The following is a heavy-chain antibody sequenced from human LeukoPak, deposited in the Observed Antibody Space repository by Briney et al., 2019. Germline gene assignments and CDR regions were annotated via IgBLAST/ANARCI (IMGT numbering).Heavy chain of an antibody. CDR2: IYYSGST. V-gene: IGHV4-31*03. Sequence: SQTLSLTCTVSGGSISSGGYYWSWIRQHPGKGLEWIGYIYYSGSTYYNPSLKSRVTILVDTSKNQFSLKLSSVTAADTAVYYCARVSRHYYDSSGYYNWFDPWGQGTLVTVSS. D-gene: IGHD3-22*01. CDR1: GGSISSGGYY. CDR3: ARVSRHYYDSSGYYNWFDP. J-gene: IGHJ5*02.